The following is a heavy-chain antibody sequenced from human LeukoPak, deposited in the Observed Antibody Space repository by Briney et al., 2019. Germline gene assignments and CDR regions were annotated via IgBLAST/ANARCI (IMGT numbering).Heavy chain of an antibody. CDR2: VDPESGAA. Sequence: ASVKVSCKVSGYSLTESSTHWVRQAPGKGLEWMGGVDPESGAAMYAPKLQGRVTMTEDTSTDTAYMELNSLTSDDTAVYYCATGPTMPEPDTSPGLLDFWGQGTLVTVSS. D-gene: IGHD2-2*01. CDR1: GYSLTESS. J-gene: IGHJ4*02. CDR3: ATGPTMPEPDTSPGLLDF. V-gene: IGHV1-24*01.